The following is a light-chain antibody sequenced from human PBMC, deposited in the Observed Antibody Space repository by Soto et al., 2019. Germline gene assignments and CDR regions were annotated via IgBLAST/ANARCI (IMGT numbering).Light chain of an antibody. Sequence: EIVMTQSPATLSVSPGERATLSCRASESVSSNLAWYQQKPGQAPRLLIYGATTRATDIPARFSGSGSGTEFTLTISSLQSEDLAVYYCQQYNNWPAFGQGTKVEIK. CDR2: GAT. CDR1: ESVSSN. V-gene: IGKV3-15*01. J-gene: IGKJ1*01. CDR3: QQYNNWPA.